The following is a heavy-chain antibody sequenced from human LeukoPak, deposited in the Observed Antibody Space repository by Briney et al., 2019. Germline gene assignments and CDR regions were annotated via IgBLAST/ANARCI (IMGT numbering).Heavy chain of an antibody. CDR2: IDSSSRYI. Sequence: GGSLRPSCAASGFTFSSYNMDWVRQAPGKGLEWVSFIDSSSRYIYQADSVKGRFTISRDNAKSSVFLQMNSLRAEDTAVYYCARVGGHCTSTSCPPPDYWGQGTLVTVSS. CDR1: GFTFSSYN. CDR3: ARVGGHCTSTSCPPPDY. D-gene: IGHD2-2*01. J-gene: IGHJ4*02. V-gene: IGHV3-21*01.